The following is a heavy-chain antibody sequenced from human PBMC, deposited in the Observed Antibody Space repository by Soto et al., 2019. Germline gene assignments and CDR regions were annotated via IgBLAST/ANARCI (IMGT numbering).Heavy chain of an antibody. J-gene: IGHJ1*01. CDR2: IYYSGST. CDR3: ARNPAGGQWGEPEYFQH. D-gene: IGHD1-26*01. V-gene: IGHV4-61*01. Sequence: QVQLQESGPGLVKPSETLSLTCTVSGGSVSSGSYYWSWIRQPPGKGLEWIGYIYYSGSTNYNPSLKSRVTISVDTSKNQFSLKLSSVTAADTAVYYCARNPAGGQWGEPEYFQHWGQGTLVTVSS. CDR1: GGSVSSGSYY.